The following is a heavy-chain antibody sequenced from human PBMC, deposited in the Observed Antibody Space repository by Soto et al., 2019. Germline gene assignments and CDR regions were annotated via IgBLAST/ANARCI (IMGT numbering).Heavy chain of an antibody. Sequence: GASVKVSCKASGGTFSSYAISWVRQAPGQGLEWMGGIIPIFGTANYAQKFQGRVTITADESTSTAYMELSSLRSEDTAVYYCAREVLPKPRRIAAAGADAFDIWGQGTMVTVSS. CDR3: AREVLPKPRRIAAAGADAFDI. CDR2: IIPIFGTA. CDR1: GGTFSSYA. J-gene: IGHJ3*02. D-gene: IGHD6-13*01. V-gene: IGHV1-69*13.